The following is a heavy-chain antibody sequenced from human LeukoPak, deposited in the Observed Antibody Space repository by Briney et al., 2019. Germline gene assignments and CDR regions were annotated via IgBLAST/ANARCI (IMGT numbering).Heavy chain of an antibody. V-gene: IGHV4-34*01. Sequence: SETLSLTCAVYGGSFSGYYWSWIRQPPGKGLEWIGEINHSGSTNYNPSLKSRVTISVDTSKNQFSLKLSPVTAADTAVYYCARARGIAAAGILNDYWGQGTLVTVSS. CDR1: GGSFSGYY. D-gene: IGHD6-13*01. CDR3: ARARGIAAAGILNDY. J-gene: IGHJ4*02. CDR2: INHSGST.